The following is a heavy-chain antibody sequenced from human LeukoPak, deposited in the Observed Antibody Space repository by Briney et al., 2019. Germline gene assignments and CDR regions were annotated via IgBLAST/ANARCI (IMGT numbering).Heavy chain of an antibody. D-gene: IGHD3-3*01. CDR2: INPNSGGT. J-gene: IGHJ5*02. CDR1: GYTFTGYY. CDR3: ARNGVADNWFDP. Sequence: ASVKVSCKASGYTFTGYYMHWVRQAPGQGLEWMGWINPNSGGTNYAQKFQGRVAMTRDTSISTAYMELSRLRSDDTAVYYCARNGVADNWFDPWGQGTLVTVSS. V-gene: IGHV1-2*02.